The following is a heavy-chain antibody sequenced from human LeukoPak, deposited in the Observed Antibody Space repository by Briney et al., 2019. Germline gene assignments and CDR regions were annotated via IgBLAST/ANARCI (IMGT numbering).Heavy chain of an antibody. CDR3: ARNLRGDYGFDY. CDR2: IYNSGIT. V-gene: IGHV4-59*12. J-gene: IGHJ4*02. Sequence: SETLSLTCTVSGGSISSYYWSWLRQPPGKGLEWIGYIYNSGITHYNSSLKSRVTISVDTSKNQFSLRLSSVTAADTAMYFCARNLRGDYGFDYWGQGTLVTVSS. CDR1: GGSISSYY. D-gene: IGHD4-17*01.